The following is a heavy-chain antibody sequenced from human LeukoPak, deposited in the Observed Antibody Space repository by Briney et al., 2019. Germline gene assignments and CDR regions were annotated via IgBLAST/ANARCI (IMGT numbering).Heavy chain of an antibody. D-gene: IGHD1-26*01. CDR2: ISAYNGNT. CDR1: GYTFTSYG. CDR3: ASIVGANPPGYSHDAFDI. J-gene: IGHJ3*02. Sequence: ASVKVSCKASGYTFTSYGISWVRQAPGQGLEWMGWISAYNGNTNYAQKLQGRVTMTTDTSTSTAYMELRSLRSDDTAVYYCASIVGANPPGYSHDAFDIWGQGTMVTVSS. V-gene: IGHV1-18*01.